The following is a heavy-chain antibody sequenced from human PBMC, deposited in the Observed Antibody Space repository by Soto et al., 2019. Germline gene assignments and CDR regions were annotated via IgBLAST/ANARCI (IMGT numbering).Heavy chain of an antibody. CDR3: TRKRFGMDV. CDR2: IKEDGSEK. CDR1: GFTFSNSW. V-gene: IGHV3-7*03. J-gene: IGHJ6*02. Sequence: GGSLRLSCAASGFTFSNSWMSWVRQAPGKGLEWVANIKEDGSEKDYVDPVKGRFTITRDNAKNSLYLQMNNLRAEDTAVYFCTRKRFGMDVWGQGTTVTVSS.